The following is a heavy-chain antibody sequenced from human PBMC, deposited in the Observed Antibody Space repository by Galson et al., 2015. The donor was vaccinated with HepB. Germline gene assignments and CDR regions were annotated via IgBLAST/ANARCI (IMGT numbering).Heavy chain of an antibody. V-gene: IGHV3-66*01. CDR2: IYGGTSRAI. J-gene: IGHJ3*02. D-gene: IGHD2-21*01. CDR1: GFTVSSNY. Sequence: SLRLSCAASGFTVSSNYMSWVRQAPGKGLEWVSVIYGGTSRAIYYADSVKGRFTVSRDNGQNSLSLQMNSLRVGDTAVYYCARDVPILGGAFDIWGQGTIVSVSA. CDR3: ARDVPILGGAFDI.